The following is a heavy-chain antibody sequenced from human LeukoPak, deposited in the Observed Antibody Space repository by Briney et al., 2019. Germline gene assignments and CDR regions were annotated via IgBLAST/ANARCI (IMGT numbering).Heavy chain of an antibody. D-gene: IGHD2-21*02. CDR1: GFTFSSYA. CDR3: ANNDIGWLLIPMSDY. V-gene: IGHV3-23*01. CDR2: ISGSGGST. J-gene: IGHJ4*02. Sequence: GGSLRLSCAASGFTFSSYAMSWVRQAPGKGLEWVSAISGSGGSTYYADSVKGRFTISRDNSKNTLYLQMNSLRAEDTAVYYCANNDIGWLLIPMSDYWGQGTLVTVSS.